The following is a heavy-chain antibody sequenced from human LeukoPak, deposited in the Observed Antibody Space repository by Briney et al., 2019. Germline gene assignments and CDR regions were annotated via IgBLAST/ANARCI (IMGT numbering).Heavy chain of an antibody. Sequence: SETLSLTCTVSSGSISTSNYYWGWIRQPPGKGLEWIGSIYHSGSTYYNPSLKSRVTISVDTSKNQFSLKLSSVTAADTAVYYCARVRSATGYSSGWYDYWGQGTLVTVSS. CDR2: IYHSGST. V-gene: IGHV4-39*07. CDR3: ARVRSATGYSSGWYDY. CDR1: SGSISTSNYY. J-gene: IGHJ4*02. D-gene: IGHD6-19*01.